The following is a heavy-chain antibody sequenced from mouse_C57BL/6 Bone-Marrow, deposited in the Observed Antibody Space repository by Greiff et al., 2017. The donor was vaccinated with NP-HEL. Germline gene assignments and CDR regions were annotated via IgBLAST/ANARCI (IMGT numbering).Heavy chain of an antibody. CDR3: ARGKGEMDY. Sequence: EVQGVESGGGLVKPGGSLKLSCAASGFTFSSYAMSWVRQTPEKRLEWVATISDGGSYTYYPDNVKGRFTISRDNAKNNLYLQMSHLKSEDTAMYYCARGKGEMDYWGQGTSVTVSS. J-gene: IGHJ4*01. CDR2: ISDGGSYT. V-gene: IGHV5-4*01. CDR1: GFTFSSYA.